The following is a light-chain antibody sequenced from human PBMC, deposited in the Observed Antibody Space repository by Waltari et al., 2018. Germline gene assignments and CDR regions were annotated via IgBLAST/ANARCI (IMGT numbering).Light chain of an antibody. CDR2: DVS. J-gene: IGLJ2*01. CDR3: SSQSSNNVVL. V-gene: IGLV2-14*01. Sequence: QSALTQPASVSGSPGQSVTIFCTGTSNDVGGYNSVSWYQKHPGQAPRDIIYDVSDRPSGVSDRFSGSKSGNTASLTISGLQAEDEADYYCSSQSSNNVVLFGGGTKLTVL. CDR1: SNDVGGYNS.